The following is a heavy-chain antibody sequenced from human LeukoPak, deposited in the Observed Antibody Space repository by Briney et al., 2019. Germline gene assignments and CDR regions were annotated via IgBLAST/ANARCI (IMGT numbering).Heavy chain of an antibody. J-gene: IGHJ4*02. V-gene: IGHV3-7*01. CDR2: MNEDGSHK. CDR3: VRPTDK. Sequence: GGSLRLSCEVSGFTFTSFWMSWVRQAPGKGLEWVANMNEDGSHKYYVDSVKGRFTISRDNAKNSLYLQMNSLRVEDTAAYYCVRPTDKWGQGTLVTVSS. CDR1: GFTFTSFW.